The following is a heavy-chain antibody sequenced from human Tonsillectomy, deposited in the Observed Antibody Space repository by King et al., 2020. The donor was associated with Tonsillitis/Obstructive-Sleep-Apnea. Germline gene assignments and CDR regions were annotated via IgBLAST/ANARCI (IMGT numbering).Heavy chain of an antibody. Sequence: VQLVESGGGVVQPGGSLRLSCAASGFTFDDYAMHWVRQAPGKGLEWVSLISVDGGSTYYADSVKGRFTISRDNFKNSLYLQMNSLRTEDTALYYCAKGNGYSNWDAFDIWGQGTMVTVSS. CDR1: GFTFDDYA. V-gene: IGHV3-43*02. CDR2: ISVDGGST. D-gene: IGHD4-11*01. J-gene: IGHJ3*02. CDR3: AKGNGYSNWDAFDI.